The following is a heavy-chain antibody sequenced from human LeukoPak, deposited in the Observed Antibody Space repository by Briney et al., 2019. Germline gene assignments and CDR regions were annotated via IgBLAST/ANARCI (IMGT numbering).Heavy chain of an antibody. CDR3: ARVLGDYPYYFDY. Sequence: GGSLRLSCAASGFTVSSNYMSWVRQAPGKGLEWVSVIYSGGSTYYADSVKGRFTISRDNSKNTLNLQMNSLRAEDTAVYYYARVLGDYPYYFDYWGQGTLVTVSS. CDR1: GFTVSSNY. J-gene: IGHJ4*02. D-gene: IGHD4-17*01. V-gene: IGHV3-53*01. CDR2: IYSGGST.